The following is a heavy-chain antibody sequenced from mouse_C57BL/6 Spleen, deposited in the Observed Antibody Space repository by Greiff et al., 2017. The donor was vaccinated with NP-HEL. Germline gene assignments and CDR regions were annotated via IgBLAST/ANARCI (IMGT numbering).Heavy chain of an antibody. CDR2: IYPGSGST. CDR3: ASEPTVVEDYFDV. CDR1: GYTFTSYW. V-gene: IGHV1-55*01. Sequence: VQLQQSGTELVKPGASVKMSCKASGYTFTSYWITWVKQRPGQGLEWIGDIYPGSGSTNYNEKFKSKATLTVDTASSTAYMQLSSLTSEDSAVYYWASEPTVVEDYFDVWGTGTTVTVSS. J-gene: IGHJ1*03. D-gene: IGHD1-1*01.